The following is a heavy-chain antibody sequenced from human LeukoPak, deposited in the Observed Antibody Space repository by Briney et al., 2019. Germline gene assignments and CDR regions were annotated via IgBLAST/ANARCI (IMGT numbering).Heavy chain of an antibody. Sequence: PSETLSLTCAVYGGSFSGYYWSWIRQPPGKGLEWIGEINHSGSTNYNPSLKSRVTISVDTSKNQFSLKLSSVTAADTAVYYCARGLGFMTTVTYFDYWGQGTLVTVSS. CDR1: GGSFSGYY. D-gene: IGHD4-17*01. V-gene: IGHV4-34*01. J-gene: IGHJ4*02. CDR2: INHSGST. CDR3: ARGLGFMTTVTYFDY.